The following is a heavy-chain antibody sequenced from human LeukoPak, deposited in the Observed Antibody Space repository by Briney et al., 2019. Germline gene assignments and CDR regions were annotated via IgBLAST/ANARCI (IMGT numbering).Heavy chain of an antibody. V-gene: IGHV1-18*01. CDR3: ARWLKDYYYYMDV. Sequence: GASVKVSCKASGYTFTSYGISWVRQAPGQGLEWMGWISAYNGNTNYAQKLQGRVTMTTDTSTSTAYTELRSLRSDDTAVYYCARWLKDYYYYMDVWGKGTTVTVSS. CDR2: ISAYNGNT. CDR1: GYTFTSYG. D-gene: IGHD5-12*01. J-gene: IGHJ6*03.